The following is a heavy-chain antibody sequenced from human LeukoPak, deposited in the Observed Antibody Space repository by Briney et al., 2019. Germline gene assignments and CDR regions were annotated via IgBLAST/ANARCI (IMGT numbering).Heavy chain of an antibody. V-gene: IGHV4-39*01. D-gene: IGHD3-22*01. Sequence: PSETLSLTCTISGDSISSSSYYWGWIRQPPGKGLEWIGDIYYRGSTYYSPSLKSRVSISIDTSNNQFSLTLNSVTATDTALYFCARRRYYDSTGYLDWGQGTLVTVSS. CDR3: ARRRYYDSTGYLD. CDR2: IYYRGST. J-gene: IGHJ1*01. CDR1: GDSISSSSYY.